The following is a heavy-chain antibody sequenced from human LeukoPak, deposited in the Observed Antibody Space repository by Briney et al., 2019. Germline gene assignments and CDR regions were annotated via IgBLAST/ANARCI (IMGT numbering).Heavy chain of an antibody. V-gene: IGHV3-49*04. CDR1: GFTFSSYA. D-gene: IGHD1-26*01. CDR2: IRSKAYGGTT. Sequence: PEGSLRLSCAASGFTFSSYAMIWVRQAPGKGLEWVGFIRSKAYGGTTEYAASVKGRFTISRDDSKSIAYLQMNSLKTEDTAVYYCTREYSGSYFDYWGQGTLVTVSS. CDR3: TREYSGSYFDY. J-gene: IGHJ4*02.